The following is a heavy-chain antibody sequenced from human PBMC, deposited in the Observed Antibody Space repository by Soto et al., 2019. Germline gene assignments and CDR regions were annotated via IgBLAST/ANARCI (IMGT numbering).Heavy chain of an antibody. CDR3: ATSYYYGSGSYYLLPDY. J-gene: IGHJ4*02. Sequence: QVQLQESGPGLVKPSQTLSLTCTVSGGSISSGGYYWSWIRQHPGKGLEWIGYIYYSGSTYYNPSLKSRVTMSVDTSKNQFSLKLSSVTAADTAVYYCATSYYYGSGSYYLLPDYWGQGTLVTVSS. D-gene: IGHD3-10*01. V-gene: IGHV4-31*03. CDR1: GGSISSGGYY. CDR2: IYYSGST.